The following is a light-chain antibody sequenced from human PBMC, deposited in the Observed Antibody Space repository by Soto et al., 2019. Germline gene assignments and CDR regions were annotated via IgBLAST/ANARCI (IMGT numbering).Light chain of an antibody. CDR3: QQYNNWPPIT. CDR2: DAS. J-gene: IGKJ5*01. V-gene: IGKV3-15*01. Sequence: EIVMTQSPATLSVSPGESATLSCRASQSVSSNLAWYQQRPGQAPRLLIYDASTRDAGIPARFSGSGSGTEFTLTISSLQSEDFAVYYCQQYNNWPPITFGQGTRLEIK. CDR1: QSVSSN.